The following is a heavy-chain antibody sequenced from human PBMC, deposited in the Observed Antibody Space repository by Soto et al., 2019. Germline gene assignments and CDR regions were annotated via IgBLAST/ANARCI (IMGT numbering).Heavy chain of an antibody. CDR3: ARVGGSDPAIRGRPARAFDI. CDR1: GYTFTSYY. J-gene: IGHJ3*02. CDR2: INPSGGST. V-gene: IGHV1-46*01. D-gene: IGHD3-10*01. Sequence: ASVKVSCKASGYTFTSYYMHWVRQAPGQGLEWMGIINPSGGSTSYAQKFQGRVTMTTDTSTSTAYMELSSLRSDDTAVYYCARVGGSDPAIRGRPARAFDIWGQGTMVTVSS.